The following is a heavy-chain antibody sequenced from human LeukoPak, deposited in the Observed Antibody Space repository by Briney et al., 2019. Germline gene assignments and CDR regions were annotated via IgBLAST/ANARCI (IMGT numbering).Heavy chain of an antibody. V-gene: IGHV4-4*07. CDR1: GGSISSYY. J-gene: IGHJ6*03. D-gene: IGHD3-3*02. Sequence: SEILSLTCTVSGGSISSYYWSWIRQPAGKGLEWIGRIYTSGSTNYNPSLKSRVTMSVDTSKNQFSLKLSSVIAADTAVYYCARLGFSYYYYYMDVWGKGTTVTVSS. CDR3: ARLGFSYYYYYMDV. CDR2: IYTSGST.